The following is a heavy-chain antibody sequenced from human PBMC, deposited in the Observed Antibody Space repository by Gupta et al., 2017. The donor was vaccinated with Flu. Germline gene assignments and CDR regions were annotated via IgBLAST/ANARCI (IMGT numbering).Heavy chain of an antibody. J-gene: IGHJ4*02. CDR2: ISGGGSST. V-gene: IGHV3-23*01. CDR3: ARVLLRAVASNFDY. Sequence: GRGLEWVSAISGGGSSTYYTDSVKGRFTISRDNSKNTLYLQLNSLRAEDSAIYYCARVLLRAVASNFDYWGQASPVTVSS. D-gene: IGHD6-19*01.